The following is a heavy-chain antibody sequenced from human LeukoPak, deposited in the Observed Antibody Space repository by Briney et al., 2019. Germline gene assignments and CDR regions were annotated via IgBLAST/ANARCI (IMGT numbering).Heavy chain of an antibody. V-gene: IGHV1-2*02. CDR3: ARELVVPAAPGEFDP. Sequence: ASVKVSCKASGYTFTGHYMHWVRQAPGQGLEWMGWINPNSGGTNYAQKFQGRVTMTRDTSISTAYMELSRLRSDDTAVYYCARELVVPAAPGEFDPWGQGTLVTVSS. CDR2: INPNSGGT. CDR1: GYTFTGHY. J-gene: IGHJ5*02. D-gene: IGHD2-2*01.